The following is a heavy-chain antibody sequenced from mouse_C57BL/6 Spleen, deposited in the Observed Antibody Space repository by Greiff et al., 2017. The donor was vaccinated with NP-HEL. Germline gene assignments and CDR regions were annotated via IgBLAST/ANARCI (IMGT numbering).Heavy chain of an antibody. Sequence: VQLQQPGAELVKPGASVKLSCKASGYTFTSYWMQWVKQRPGQGLEWIGEIDPSDSYTNYNQKFNGKATLTVDTSSSTAYMQLSSLTSEDSAVYYCARFTTVVAVDYWGQGTTLTVSS. CDR2: IDPSDSYT. V-gene: IGHV1-50*01. CDR1: GYTFTSYW. J-gene: IGHJ2*01. D-gene: IGHD1-1*01. CDR3: ARFTTVVAVDY.